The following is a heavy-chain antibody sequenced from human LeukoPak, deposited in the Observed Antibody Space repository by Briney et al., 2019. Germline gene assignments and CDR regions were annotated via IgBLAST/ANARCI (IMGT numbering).Heavy chain of an antibody. CDR2: IKSRTDGGTT. V-gene: IGHV3-15*01. J-gene: IGHJ4*02. CDR1: GFTFSNAW. Sequence: GGSLRLSCAASGFTFSNAWMNWVRQAPGKGLEWVGRIKSRTDGGTTDYAAPVKGRFSSSRDDSKNTLYLQMNGLKTEDTAVYYCTRDLGYYDSSGYDYWGQGTLVTVSS. D-gene: IGHD3-22*01. CDR3: TRDLGYYDSSGYDY.